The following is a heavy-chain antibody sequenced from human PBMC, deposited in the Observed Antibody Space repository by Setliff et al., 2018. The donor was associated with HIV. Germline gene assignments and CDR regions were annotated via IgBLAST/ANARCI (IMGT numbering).Heavy chain of an antibody. CDR2: ISGSGIST. D-gene: IGHD3-9*01. CDR3: ARDNGRYFDRGWFDP. Sequence: GGSLRLSCAASGFTFSNYAMSWVRQAPGKGLEWVAGISGSGISTYYADSVKGRFTISRDNAENSLYLQMNSLRAEDTAVYYCARDNGRYFDRGWFDPWGQGALVTVSS. V-gene: IGHV3-23*01. J-gene: IGHJ5*02. CDR1: GFTFSNYA.